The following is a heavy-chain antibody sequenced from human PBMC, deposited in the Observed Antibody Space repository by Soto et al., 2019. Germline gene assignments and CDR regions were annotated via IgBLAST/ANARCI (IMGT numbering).Heavy chain of an antibody. V-gene: IGHV3-23*01. J-gene: IGHJ4*02. D-gene: IGHD4-4*01. CDR3: AKKAVVTTPGKYFDC. Sequence: GGSLRLSCAASGFTFSSYAMYWVRQAPGKRLEWVASLTSGGDGTYYAESVRGRFTISRDNSKDKLYLQMSSLRAEDTAVYYCAKKAVVTTPGKYFDCWGQGTLVTVSS. CDR1: GFTFSSYA. CDR2: LTSGGDGT.